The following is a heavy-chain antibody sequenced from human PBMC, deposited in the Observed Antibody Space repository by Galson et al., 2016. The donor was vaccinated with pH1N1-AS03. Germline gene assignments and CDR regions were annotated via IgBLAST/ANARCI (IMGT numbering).Heavy chain of an antibody. Sequence: FAEKFLGRVTLTRDTSINTAYMELTSLSSEDSAIYYCARHGPEMTTMTRYVDYWGQGTLVTVSS. D-gene: IGHD4-17*01. V-gene: IGHV1-8*01. CDR3: ARHGPEMTTMTRYVDY. J-gene: IGHJ4*02.